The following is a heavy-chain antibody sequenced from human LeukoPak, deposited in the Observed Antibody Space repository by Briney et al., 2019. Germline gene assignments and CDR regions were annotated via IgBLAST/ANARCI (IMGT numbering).Heavy chain of an antibody. CDR1: GFTFSSYA. D-gene: IGHD6-19*01. CDR2: ISYDGSNK. Sequence: GGSLRLSCAASGFTFSSYAMHWVRQAPGKGLEWVAVISYDGSNKYYADSVKGRFTISRDNSKNTLYLQMNSLRAEDTAVYYCARVAIAVAGTNDYWGQGTLVTVSS. V-gene: IGHV3-30-3*01. CDR3: ARVAIAVAGTNDY. J-gene: IGHJ4*02.